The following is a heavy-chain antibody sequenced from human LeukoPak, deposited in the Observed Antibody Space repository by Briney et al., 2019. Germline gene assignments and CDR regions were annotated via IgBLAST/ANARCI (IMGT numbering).Heavy chain of an antibody. Sequence: SETLSLTCTVSGGSISSHYWSWIRQPPGKGLEWIGEINHSGSTNYNPSLKSRVTISVDTSKNQFSLKLSSVTAADTAVYYCARGPKNSSGYYNDYWGQGTLVTVSS. D-gene: IGHD3-22*01. V-gene: IGHV4-34*01. CDR3: ARGPKNSSGYYNDY. J-gene: IGHJ4*02. CDR1: GGSISSHY. CDR2: INHSGST.